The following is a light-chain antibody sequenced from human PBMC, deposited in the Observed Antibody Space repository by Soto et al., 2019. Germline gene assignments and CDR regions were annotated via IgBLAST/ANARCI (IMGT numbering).Light chain of an antibody. Sequence: EILLTQSPSTLSPSPGERATLSCRASQSVSSYLAWYQQKPGQAPRLLIYDASNRATGIPARFSGSGSGTDFTLTISSLEPEGSAVYYCQQRSNWSTFGQGTRLEIK. CDR3: QQRSNWST. CDR1: QSVSSY. J-gene: IGKJ5*01. V-gene: IGKV3-11*01. CDR2: DAS.